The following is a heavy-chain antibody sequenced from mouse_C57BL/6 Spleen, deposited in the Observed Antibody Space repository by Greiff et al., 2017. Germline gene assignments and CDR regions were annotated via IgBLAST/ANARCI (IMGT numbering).Heavy chain of an antibody. J-gene: IGHJ4*01. CDR1: GYTFTSYT. Sequence: VKLQESGAELARPGASVKMSCKASGYTFTSYTMHWVKQRPGQGLEWIGYINPSSGYTKYNQKFKDKATLTADKPSSTAYMQLSSLTSEDSAVYYCARGSNYAMDDGGQGTSVTASS. V-gene: IGHV1-4*01. CDR2: INPSSGYT. CDR3: ARGSNYAMDD.